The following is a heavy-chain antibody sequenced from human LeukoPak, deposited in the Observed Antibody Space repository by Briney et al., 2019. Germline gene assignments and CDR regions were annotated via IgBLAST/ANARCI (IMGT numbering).Heavy chain of an antibody. CDR2: ISGSGGDT. D-gene: IGHD3-22*01. V-gene: IGHV3-23*01. J-gene: IGHJ4*02. CDR1: GFTFSNFP. Sequence: GGSLRLSCAAFGFTFSNFPMTWVRQAPGKGLEAFSSISGSGGDTYYKDSVKGRFTISRDNSKNTLYLQMNSLRAEDTAVYYCAKSRGIGDSSGYYFRTYYFDYWGQGTLVTVSS. CDR3: AKSRGIGDSSGYYFRTYYFDY.